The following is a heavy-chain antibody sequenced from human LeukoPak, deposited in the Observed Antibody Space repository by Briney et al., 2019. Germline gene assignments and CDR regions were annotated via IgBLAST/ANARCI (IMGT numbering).Heavy chain of an antibody. CDR3: AKSLFQLHLRGIHDAFDI. V-gene: IGHV3-23*01. CDR2: ISDTGGST. J-gene: IGHJ3*02. CDR1: GFTFSTYA. D-gene: IGHD2-2*01. Sequence: GGSLRLSRAASGFTFSTYAMSWVRQAPGKGLEWVSAISDTGGSTYYADSVKGRFTISRDNSKNTLYLQMNSLRAEDTAVYHCAKSLFQLHLRGIHDAFDIWGQGTMVTVSS.